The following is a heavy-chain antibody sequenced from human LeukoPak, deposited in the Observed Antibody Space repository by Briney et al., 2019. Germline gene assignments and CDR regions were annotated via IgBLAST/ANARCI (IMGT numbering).Heavy chain of an antibody. CDR2: ISGSSTYI. D-gene: IGHD3/OR15-3a*01. CDR1: GFSFSYCS. J-gene: IGHJ4*02. V-gene: IGHV3-21*01. CDR3: ARFETRGTGDFDN. Sequence: GGSLRLSCAGSGFSFSYCSMNWLRQAPGKALEWVASISGSSTYIFYADSVKGRFTISRDDAKNSVYLQMNSLRAEDTAVYYCARFETRGTGDFDNWGQGTLVTVSS.